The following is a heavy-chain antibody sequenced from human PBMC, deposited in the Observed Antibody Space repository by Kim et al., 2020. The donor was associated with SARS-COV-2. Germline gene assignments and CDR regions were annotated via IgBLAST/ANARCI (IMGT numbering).Heavy chain of an antibody. Sequence: GGSLRLSCAASGFTFSNAWMSWVRQAPGKGLEWVGRIKSKTDGGTTDYAAPVKGRFIISRDDSKNTLYLQMNSLKTEDTAVYYCTTGDDDYVWGSYRRPLSFDYWGQGTLVTVSS. CDR3: TTGDDDYVWGSYRRPLSFDY. D-gene: IGHD3-16*02. CDR2: IKSKTDGGTT. CDR1: GFTFSNAW. V-gene: IGHV3-15*01. J-gene: IGHJ4*02.